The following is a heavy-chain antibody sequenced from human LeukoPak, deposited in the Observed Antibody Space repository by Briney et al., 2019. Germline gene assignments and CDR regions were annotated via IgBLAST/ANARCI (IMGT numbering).Heavy chain of an antibody. D-gene: IGHD1-26*01. CDR3: ARSGRGLATRFDP. Sequence: PSETLSLTCTVSGGSISSYYWSWVRQPPGKGLEWIGYVSYSGSTDYNPSLKSRVVISIDTSKTQFSLRLRSVTAADTAVYYCARSGRGLATRFDPWGQGILVTVSS. CDR2: VSYSGST. J-gene: IGHJ5*02. V-gene: IGHV4-59*01. CDR1: GGSISSYY.